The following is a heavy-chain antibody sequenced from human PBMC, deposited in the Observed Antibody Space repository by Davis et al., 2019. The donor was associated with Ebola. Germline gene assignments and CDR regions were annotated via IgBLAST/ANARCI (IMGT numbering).Heavy chain of an antibody. J-gene: IGHJ6*02. Sequence: GESLKISCAASGFTFSSYSMNWVRQAPGKGLEWVSYISSSSSTIYYADSVKGRFTISRDNAKNSLYLQMNSLRAEDTAVYYCARRGYDFWSGYYYYYGMDVWGQGTTVTVSS. CDR1: GFTFSSYS. D-gene: IGHD3-3*01. CDR3: ARRGYDFWSGYYYYYGMDV. V-gene: IGHV3-48*04. CDR2: ISSSSSTI.